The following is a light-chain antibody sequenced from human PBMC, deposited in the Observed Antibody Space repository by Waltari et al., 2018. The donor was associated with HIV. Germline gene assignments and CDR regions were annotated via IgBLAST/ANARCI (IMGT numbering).Light chain of an antibody. Sequence: QSALTQPASVSGSPGQALTISCTGSRRDVGTYAYISWYQQHPGTAPKLIISDVTERPSGISNRFSGSKSGTTASLTISGLQAEDEAEYFCCSFAGSNFVFGSGTKVTVL. CDR3: CSFAGSNFV. J-gene: IGLJ1*01. V-gene: IGLV2-23*02. CDR1: RRDVGTYAY. CDR2: DVT.